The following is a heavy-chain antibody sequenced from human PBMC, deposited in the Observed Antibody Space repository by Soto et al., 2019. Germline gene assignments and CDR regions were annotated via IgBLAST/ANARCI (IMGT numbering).Heavy chain of an antibody. Sequence: PGGSLRLSCASSGFTLSAYPMNWVRQAPGKGLEWVSYINNSSQIIYYADSVKGRFTISRDNAKNTLYLQMNSLRAEDTAVYYCAKDSENYDSSGYHFSWVYWGQGTLVTVSS. CDR2: INNSSQII. D-gene: IGHD3-22*01. CDR3: AKDSENYDSSGYHFSWVY. J-gene: IGHJ4*02. CDR1: GFTLSAYP. V-gene: IGHV3-48*01.